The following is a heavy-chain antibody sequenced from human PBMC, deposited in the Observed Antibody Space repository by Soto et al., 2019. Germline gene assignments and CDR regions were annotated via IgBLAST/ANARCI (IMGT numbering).Heavy chain of an antibody. CDR2: INAHNGNT. D-gene: IGHD6-25*01. CDR3: ARFRAGAAFDY. Sequence: ASVKVSCKASGYTFTSDGITWVRQAPGQGLEWIGWINAHNGNTNYEQKLQDRLTLTADTSTATVYMELRNLRSDDTAVYYCARFRAGAAFDYWGQGTLVTVSS. J-gene: IGHJ4*02. V-gene: IGHV1-18*01. CDR1: GYTFTSDG.